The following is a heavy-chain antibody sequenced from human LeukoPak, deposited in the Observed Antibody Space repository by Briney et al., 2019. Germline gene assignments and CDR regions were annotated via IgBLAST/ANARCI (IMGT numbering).Heavy chain of an antibody. D-gene: IGHD6-6*01. Sequence: SETLSLTCTVSGDSISSCYWSWIRQPAEEGLEWIGRICTSGTINYNPSLKNRVTMSVDTSKNQFSLKLTSVTAADTAVYYCARDRDYSNSLDYWGQGTLVTVSS. CDR1: GDSISSCY. J-gene: IGHJ4*02. CDR3: ARDRDYSNSLDY. CDR2: ICTSGTI. V-gene: IGHV4-4*07.